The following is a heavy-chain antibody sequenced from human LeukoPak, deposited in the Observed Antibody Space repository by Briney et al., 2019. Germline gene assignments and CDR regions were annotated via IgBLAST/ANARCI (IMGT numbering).Heavy chain of an antibody. D-gene: IGHD6-6*01. V-gene: IGHV3-21*01. CDR1: GFNFRGYT. CDR2: ISSSSSYI. Sequence: PGGSLRLSCAPSGFNFRGYTLNWVRQAPGRGLEWVSSISSSSSYIYYADSVKGRFTISRDNAKNSLYLQMNSLRAEDTAVYYCARGKYSSSPGGAFDIWGQGTMVTVSS. J-gene: IGHJ3*02. CDR3: ARGKYSSSPGGAFDI.